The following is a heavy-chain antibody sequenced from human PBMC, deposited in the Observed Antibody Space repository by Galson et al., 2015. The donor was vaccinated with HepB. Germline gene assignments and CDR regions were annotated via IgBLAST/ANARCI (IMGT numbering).Heavy chain of an antibody. V-gene: IGHV3-23*01. D-gene: IGHD3-3*01. J-gene: IGHJ4*02. CDR2: VSASGGGA. CDR3: AKPPWTVFGVVSRKSYYFAH. Sequence: SLRLSCAASGFTFSSYAMHWVRQAPGKGLEWVSSVSASGGGAHYADSVKGRFAVSRDNSKNTLYLQMNSLRAEDTAVYYCAKPPWTVFGVVSRKSYYFAHWGRGTLVTVSS. CDR1: GFTFSSYA.